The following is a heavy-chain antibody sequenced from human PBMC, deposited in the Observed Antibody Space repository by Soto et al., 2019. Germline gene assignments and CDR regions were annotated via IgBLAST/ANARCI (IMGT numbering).Heavy chain of an antibody. D-gene: IGHD4-4*01. Sequence: EVQLVESGGGLVQPGGSLRLSCATSGFTFNNYLIHWVRQAPGKGLEWVSRLSSDGSMTVYADSVKGRFTVSRDNAKNTVYLQMNSLGVDDTAVYYCARDPGHSNVILDYWGQGSLVTVSS. V-gene: IGHV3-74*01. CDR3: ARDPGHSNVILDY. CDR2: LSSDGSMT. CDR1: GFTFNNYL. J-gene: IGHJ4*02.